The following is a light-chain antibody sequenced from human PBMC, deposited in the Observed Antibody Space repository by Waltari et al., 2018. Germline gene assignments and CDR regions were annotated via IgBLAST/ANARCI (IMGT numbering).Light chain of an antibody. CDR2: VAS. CDR3: QQSYNAPYT. J-gene: IGKJ2*01. V-gene: IGKV1-39*01. CDR1: QSISNY. Sequence: DIQMTQSPSSLPASVGDRVTITCRASQSISNYLNWYRHKPGEAPKHLVYVASNLQRGVPSRFSGSGSETDFTLTISSLQLEDFATYYCQQSYNAPYTFGQGTNVEIK.